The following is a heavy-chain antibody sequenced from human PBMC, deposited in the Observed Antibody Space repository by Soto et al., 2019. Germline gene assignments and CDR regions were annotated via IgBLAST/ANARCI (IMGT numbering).Heavy chain of an antibody. CDR3: TYYYDSSGAKQKRRDY. CDR2: IRSKANSYAT. J-gene: IGHJ4*02. CDR1: GFTFGGPA. D-gene: IGHD3-22*01. V-gene: IGHV3-73*01. Sequence: WGSLRLSCAASGFTFGGPAIHCFRHSSFKWLEWVGRIRSKANSYATAYAASVKGRFTISRDDSKNTAYLQMNSLKTEDTAVYYCTYYYDSSGAKQKRRDYWGQGTLVTVSS.